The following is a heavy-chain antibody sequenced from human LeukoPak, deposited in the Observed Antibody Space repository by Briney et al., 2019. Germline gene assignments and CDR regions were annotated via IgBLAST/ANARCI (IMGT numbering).Heavy chain of an antibody. D-gene: IGHD2-15*01. V-gene: IGHV5-51*01. CDR3: ARFVGACSGGNCYSDY. J-gene: IGHJ4*02. Sequence: GESLKISCKASGYSFSSYWIAWVRQMSGKGLEWMGIIYPGDSDTRYSPSFQGQVTISADKSINTAYLQWNSLKASDTAIHYCARFVGACSGGNCYSDYWGQGTLVTVSS. CDR2: IYPGDSDT. CDR1: GYSFSSYW.